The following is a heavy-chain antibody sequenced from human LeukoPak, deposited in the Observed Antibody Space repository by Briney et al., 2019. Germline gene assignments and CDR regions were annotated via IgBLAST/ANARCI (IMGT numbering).Heavy chain of an antibody. CDR1: GGSISSGSYY. Sequence: SQTLSLTCTVSGGSISSGSYYWSWIRQPAGKGLEWIGRIYTSGSTNYNPSLKSRVTISVDTSKNRFSLKLSSVTAADTAVYYCARATPSSYCGGDCYSADAFDIWGQGTMVTVSS. V-gene: IGHV4-61*02. J-gene: IGHJ3*02. CDR3: ARATPSSYCGGDCYSADAFDI. D-gene: IGHD2-21*01. CDR2: IYTSGST.